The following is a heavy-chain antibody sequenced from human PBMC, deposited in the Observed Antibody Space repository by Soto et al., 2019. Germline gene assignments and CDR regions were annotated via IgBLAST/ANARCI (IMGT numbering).Heavy chain of an antibody. CDR1: GFSLSTSVMC. J-gene: IGHJ6*02. CDR2: IDWDDDK. CDR3: ARYHDLNYYGMDV. D-gene: IGHD3-3*01. V-gene: IGHV2-70*01. Sequence: XGPTQVNPTPPLTLPCPFSGFSLSTSVMCVSWIRQPPGKALEWLALIDWDDDKYYSTSLKTRLTISKDTSKNQVVLTMTNMDPVDTATYYCARYHDLNYYGMDVWGQGTTVTVSS.